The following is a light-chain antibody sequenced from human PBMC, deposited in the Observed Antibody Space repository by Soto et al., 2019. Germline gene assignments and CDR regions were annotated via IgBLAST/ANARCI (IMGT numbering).Light chain of an antibody. V-gene: IGKV3-15*01. CDR1: QSISTK. CDR2: GAS. J-gene: IGKJ4*01. CDR3: QEYNDWRPIT. Sequence: EIVMTQSPATLSVSPGGGATLSCRASQSISTKLAWYQQKPGQAPRLLIYGASTRAPGIPVRFSGSGSGTEFTLTITSLQSEDFAVYYCQEYNDWRPITFGGGTKVDIK.